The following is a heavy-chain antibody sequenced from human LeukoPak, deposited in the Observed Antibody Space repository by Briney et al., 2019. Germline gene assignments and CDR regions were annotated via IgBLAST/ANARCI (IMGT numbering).Heavy chain of an antibody. CDR1: GVTFSTYS. J-gene: IGHJ4*02. Sequence: GGSLRLSCAASGVTFSTYSRNWVRQAPGKGLEWVSSIGGSSTSIYYAGSVKGRFTISRDNAKNSLYLQMNSLRAEDTAVYYCAREEGKQQMEAFDYWGQGTLVTVSS. V-gene: IGHV3-21*01. D-gene: IGHD6-13*01. CDR2: IGGSSTSI. CDR3: AREEGKQQMEAFDY.